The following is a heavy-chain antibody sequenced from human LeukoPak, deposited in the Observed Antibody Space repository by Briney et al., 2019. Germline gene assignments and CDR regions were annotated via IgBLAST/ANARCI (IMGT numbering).Heavy chain of an antibody. V-gene: IGHV3-48*03. CDR1: GFTFSSYE. D-gene: IGHD1-26*01. J-gene: IGHJ4*02. Sequence: GGSLRLSCAASGFTFSSYEMNWVRQAPGKGLEWVSYISSSGSTIYYADSVKGRFTISRDNAKNSLYLQMNSLRAEDTAVYYCARDLVPPSGSSPDYWGQGTLVTVSS. CDR2: ISSSGSTI. CDR3: ARDLVPPSGSSPDY.